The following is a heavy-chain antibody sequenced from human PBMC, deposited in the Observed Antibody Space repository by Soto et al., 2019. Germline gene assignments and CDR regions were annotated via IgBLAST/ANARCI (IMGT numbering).Heavy chain of an antibody. J-gene: IGHJ5*02. CDR2: ITGSGNYI. D-gene: IGHD1-26*01. CDR1: GFIFATYT. CDR3: AKNQGVELVPLATVDWFDP. Sequence: EVQLVESGGGLVKPGGSLRLSCAASGFIFATYTINWVRQAPGKGLEWVSSITGSGNYIRYADSVKGRFTISRDNSKSTVYLELNNLSAEDTAVYHCAKNQGVELVPLATVDWFDPWGQGSVVTVSS. V-gene: IGHV3-21*02.